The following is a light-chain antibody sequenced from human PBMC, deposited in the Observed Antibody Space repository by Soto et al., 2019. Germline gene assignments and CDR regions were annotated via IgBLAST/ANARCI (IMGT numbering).Light chain of an antibody. J-gene: IGKJ2*01. CDR3: QQLNSHPRT. CDR1: QAIYSY. CDR2: GAS. Sequence: DIQLTQSPFFLSASVGDRVTISCRASQAIYSYLAWYQQKPGKAPKLLIFGASKLQSGVPPRFSGSGSGTEFTLTISSLQPEDFATYYCQQLNSHPRTFGQGTKVDIK. V-gene: IGKV1-9*01.